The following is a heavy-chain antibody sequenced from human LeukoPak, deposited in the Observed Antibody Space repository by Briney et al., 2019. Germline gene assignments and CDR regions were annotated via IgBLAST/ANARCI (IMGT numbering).Heavy chain of an antibody. Sequence: GGSLRLSYAASGFTFSSYAMSCVRQAPGKGLEWVSAISGSGGSTYYADSVKGRFTISRDNSKNTLYLQMNSLRAEDTAVYYCAKSGILGTYYFDYWGQRTLVTVSS. CDR3: AKSGILGTYYFDY. CDR2: ISGSGGST. V-gene: IGHV3-23*01. J-gene: IGHJ4*02. CDR1: GFTFSSYA. D-gene: IGHD2-15*01.